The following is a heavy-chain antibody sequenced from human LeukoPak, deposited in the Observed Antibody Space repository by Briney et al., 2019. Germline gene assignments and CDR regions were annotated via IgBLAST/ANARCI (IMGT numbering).Heavy chain of an antibody. V-gene: IGHV1-2*02. CDR3: ARDENYGLFFNVDY. J-gene: IGHJ4*02. CDR2: INPNSGGT. CDR1: GYTFTGYY. D-gene: IGHD4-17*01. Sequence: GASVKVSCKASGYTFTGYYMHWVRQAPGQGLEWMGWINPNSGGTNYAQKFQGRVTMTADTSSSTAYMELRSLRLDDMAVYYCARDENYGLFFNVDYWGQGTLVTVSS.